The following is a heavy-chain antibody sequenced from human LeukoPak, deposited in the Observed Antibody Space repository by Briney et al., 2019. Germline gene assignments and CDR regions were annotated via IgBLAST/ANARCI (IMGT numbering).Heavy chain of an antibody. CDR1: GYTFTSNY. Sequence: ASVKVSCKAFGYTFTSNYMHWVRQAPGQGPEWMGVISPSGGSTTYAQKFQGRVTLTRDMSTSTDYLELSSLRSEDTAVYYCANDLGWIQLNLGRGQRTLVTVSS. V-gene: IGHV1-46*01. CDR3: ANDLGWIQLNLG. J-gene: IGHJ4*02. CDR2: ISPSGGST. D-gene: IGHD5-18*01.